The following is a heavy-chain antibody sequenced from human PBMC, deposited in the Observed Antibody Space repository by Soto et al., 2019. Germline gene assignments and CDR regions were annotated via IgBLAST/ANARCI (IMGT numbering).Heavy chain of an antibody. CDR1: GFTFSNYW. V-gene: IGHV3-74*01. J-gene: IGHJ4*02. D-gene: IGHD3-16*01. Sequence: GGSLRLSCTASGFTFSNYWMHWVRQAAGQGLEWVSRIKSDETYTNYADSVKGRFTISRDNAKNTLSLQMHSLRAEDTAVYFCVGEDFDYWGQGTQVTVSS. CDR3: VGEDFDY. CDR2: IKSDETYT.